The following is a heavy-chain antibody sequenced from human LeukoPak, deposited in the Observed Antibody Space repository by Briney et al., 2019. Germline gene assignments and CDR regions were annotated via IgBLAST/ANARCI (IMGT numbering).Heavy chain of an antibody. D-gene: IGHD6-19*01. Sequence: PGGSLRLSCAASGFTFGNAWITWVRQAPGEGLEWVGRIKSKTDGGTTDYPAPVKGRFTISRDDSKNTLYLQMNSLKTEDTGVYYCSTQWMGYWGQGTLVTVSS. CDR3: STQWMGY. J-gene: IGHJ4*02. CDR1: GFTFGNAW. V-gene: IGHV3-15*01. CDR2: IKSKTDGGTT.